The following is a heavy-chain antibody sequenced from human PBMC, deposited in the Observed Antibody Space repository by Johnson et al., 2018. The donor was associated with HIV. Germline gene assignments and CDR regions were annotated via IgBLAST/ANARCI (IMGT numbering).Heavy chain of an antibody. CDR2: ISDDGSNK. Sequence: MQLVESGGGVVQPGRSLRLSCAASGFIFSSYAVHWVRQAPGKGLEWVAVISDDGSNKYYAESVKGRFTISRDNSKNTLYLQMNILRAEDTAVYYCAREKIRAFDIWGQGTMVTVSS. CDR3: AREKIRAFDI. CDR1: GFIFSSYA. J-gene: IGHJ3*02. V-gene: IGHV3-30*04.